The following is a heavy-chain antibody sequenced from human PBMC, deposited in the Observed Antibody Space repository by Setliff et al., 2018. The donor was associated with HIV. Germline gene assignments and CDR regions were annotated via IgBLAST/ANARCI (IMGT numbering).Heavy chain of an antibody. Sequence: SETLSLTCSVSGDSISDTTYYWGWIRQPPGKGLEWIGNIYHSGSTLYKPSLRSRVTMSVDTSKNQFSLKLNSVTAADTAVYHCARLSSYRSSSYYFDYWGQGALVTVSS. CDR1: GDSISDTTYY. CDR2: IYHSGST. J-gene: IGHJ4*02. CDR3: ARLSSYRSSSYYFDY. D-gene: IGHD6-6*01. V-gene: IGHV4-39*01.